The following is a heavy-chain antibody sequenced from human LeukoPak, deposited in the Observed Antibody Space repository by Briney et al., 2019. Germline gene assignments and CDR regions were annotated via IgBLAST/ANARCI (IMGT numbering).Heavy chain of an antibody. J-gene: IGHJ5*02. CDR1: GFTFSSYS. CDR3: AKDVDGGGFDP. CDR2: ISSSSSYI. V-gene: IGHV3-21*04. D-gene: IGHD4-17*01. Sequence: GGSLRLSCAASGFTFSSYSMNWVRQAPGKGLEWVSSISSSSSYIYYADSVKGRFTISRDNAKNSLYLQMNSLRAEDTAVYYCAKDVDGGGFDPWGQGTLVTVSS.